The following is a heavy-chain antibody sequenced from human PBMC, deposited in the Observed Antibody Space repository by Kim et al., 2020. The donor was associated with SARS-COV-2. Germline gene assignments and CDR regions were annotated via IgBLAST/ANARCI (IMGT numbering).Heavy chain of an antibody. CDR3: ARSSGYGSPFGY. Sequence: SETLSLTCTVSGGTISSGGYYWNWIRQHPGKGLEWIGYISYSGNSYYNPSLKTRVNISVGTSENQFSLTLSSMTVADTAVYFCARSSGYGSPFGYWGQGTLVTVSS. V-gene: IGHV4-31*03. D-gene: IGHD5-12*01. CDR2: ISYSGNS. CDR1: GGTISSGGYY. J-gene: IGHJ4*02.